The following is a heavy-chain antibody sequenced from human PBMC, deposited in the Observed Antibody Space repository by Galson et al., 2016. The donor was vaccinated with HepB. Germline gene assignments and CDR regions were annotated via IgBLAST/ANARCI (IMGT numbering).Heavy chain of an antibody. Sequence: QSGAEVKQPGESLRISCQAPGYTFTTYWINWVRQVPGKGLEWMGRIDPSDSFIDYSPSFEGHITISTDKSKSTAYLQWTSLKASDTAMYYCAKTLVYCSGGPCSYLDSWGQGTLVTVAS. J-gene: IGHJ4*02. CDR2: IDPSDSFI. CDR3: AKTLVYCSGGPCSYLDS. CDR1: GYTFTTYW. D-gene: IGHD2-15*01. V-gene: IGHV5-10-1*01.